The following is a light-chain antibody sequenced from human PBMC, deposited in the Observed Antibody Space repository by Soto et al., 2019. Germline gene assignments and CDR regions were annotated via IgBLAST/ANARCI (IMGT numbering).Light chain of an antibody. CDR1: QSISDY. CDR2: AAS. CDR3: QQSFTTPWT. V-gene: IGKV1-39*01. Sequence: DIRMTQSPSSLSASVGDRVTITCRASQSISDYLNWYRQKPGKAPELLIYAASSLQSGVPSRFSGSGSETDFTLTISSLQPEDSATYYCQQSFTTPWTFGQGTKVDIK. J-gene: IGKJ1*01.